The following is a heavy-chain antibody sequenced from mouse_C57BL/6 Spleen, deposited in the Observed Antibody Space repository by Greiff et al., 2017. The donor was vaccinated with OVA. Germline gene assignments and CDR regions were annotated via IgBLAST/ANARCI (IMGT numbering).Heavy chain of an antibody. CDR2: IWSDGST. V-gene: IGHV2-6-1*01. D-gene: IGHD2-1*01. CDR1: GFSLTSYG. CDR3: ARHRGGNYVGGAMDY. J-gene: IGHJ4*01. Sequence: VKLQESGPGLVAPSQSLSITCTVSGFSLTSYGVHWVRQPPGKGLEWLVVIWSDGSTTYNSALKSRLSISKDNSKSQVFLKMNSLQTDDTAMYYCARHRGGNYVGGAMDYWGQGTSVTVSS.